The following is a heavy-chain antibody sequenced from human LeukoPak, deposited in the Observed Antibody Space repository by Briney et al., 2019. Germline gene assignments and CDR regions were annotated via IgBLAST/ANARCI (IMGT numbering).Heavy chain of an antibody. CDR3: ARDGSGSYRFDY. Sequence: NPSETLSLTCTVSGGSISSSSYYWGWIRQPPGKGLEWIGSIYYSGSTYYNPSLKGRVTISVDTSKNQFSLKLSSVTAADTAVYYCARDGSGSYRFDYWGQGTLVTVSS. D-gene: IGHD3-10*01. CDR1: GGSISSSSYY. J-gene: IGHJ4*02. V-gene: IGHV4-39*07. CDR2: IYYSGST.